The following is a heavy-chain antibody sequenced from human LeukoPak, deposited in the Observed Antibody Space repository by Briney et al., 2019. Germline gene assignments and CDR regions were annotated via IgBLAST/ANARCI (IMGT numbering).Heavy chain of an antibody. CDR2: IKQDGSEK. D-gene: IGHD6-13*01. CDR3: ARITWSGSTWSFAY. CDR1: GFTFSSYW. Sequence: GGSLRLSCAASGFTFSSYWMSWVRQAPGKGLEWVANIKQDGSEKYYVDSVKGRFTISRDGARSSLYLQMNSLRADDTAVYYCARITWSGSTWSFAYWGQGTLVTVSS. V-gene: IGHV3-7*05. J-gene: IGHJ4*02.